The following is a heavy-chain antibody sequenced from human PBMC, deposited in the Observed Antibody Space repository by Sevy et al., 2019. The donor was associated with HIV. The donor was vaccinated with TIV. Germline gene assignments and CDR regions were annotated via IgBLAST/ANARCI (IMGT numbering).Heavy chain of an antibody. Sequence: GGSLRLSGGASGFTFSKYSMSWVGQPPGKGLEGVSTLSFGCGEINYADSVKGRFTISRDNSKSSVYLQMNNLRPEDTAVYYCAREGCTKPHDYWGQGTLVTVSS. J-gene: IGHJ4*02. CDR2: LSFGCGEI. CDR1: GFTFSKYS. D-gene: IGHD2-8*01. CDR3: AREGCTKPHDY. V-gene: IGHV3-23*01.